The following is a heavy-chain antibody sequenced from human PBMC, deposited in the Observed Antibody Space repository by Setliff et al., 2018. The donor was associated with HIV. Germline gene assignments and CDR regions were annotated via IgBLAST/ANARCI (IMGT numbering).Heavy chain of an antibody. CDR3: AKDLGTSCSNGVCYGGHFHY. CDR1: GFTFSAYS. CDR2: ISTSGNFI. D-gene: IGHD2-8*01. J-gene: IGHJ4*02. V-gene: IGHV3-21*01. Sequence: PGESLKISCAASGFTFSAYSMNWVCQVPGKGLEWVSCISTSGNFIYYADSVNGRFTITRDNSKSTLYLQMHILRAEDTAAYFCAKDLGTSCSNGVCYGGHFHYWGRGTLVTVSS.